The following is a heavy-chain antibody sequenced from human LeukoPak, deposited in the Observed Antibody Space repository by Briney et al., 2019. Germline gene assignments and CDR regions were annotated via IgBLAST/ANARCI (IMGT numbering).Heavy chain of an antibody. CDR1: GFTFNNYA. Sequence: GGSLRLSCAASGFTFNNYAMSWVRQAPGKGLEWVSGIFGGGNNTNYADSVKGRFTNSRDNYKNTVYLQMASLRVEDTGVYYCGKTTVGYSSGRYPGWPVDYWGQGIPVTGAS. CDR2: IFGGGNNT. D-gene: IGHD6-19*01. J-gene: IGHJ4*02. V-gene: IGHV3-23*01. CDR3: GKTTVGYSSGRYPGWPVDY.